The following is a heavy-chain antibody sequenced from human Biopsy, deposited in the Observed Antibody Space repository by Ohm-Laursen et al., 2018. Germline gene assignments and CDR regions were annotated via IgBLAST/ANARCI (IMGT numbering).Heavy chain of an antibody. V-gene: IGHV3-23*01. J-gene: IGHJ4*02. CDR3: ASDLNGDPSAFEY. Sequence: SLRLSCAASGFTFNNYAMNWVRQAPGKGLDWVSSIDSSAASTFYADSVKGRFTISRDNSKNTLFLQMNSLRAADTAIYYCASDLNGDPSAFEYWGQGTPVTVSS. CDR1: GFTFNNYA. CDR2: IDSSAAST. D-gene: IGHD4-17*01.